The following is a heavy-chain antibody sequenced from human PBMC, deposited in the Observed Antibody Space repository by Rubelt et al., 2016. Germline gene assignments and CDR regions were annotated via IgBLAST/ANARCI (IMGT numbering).Heavy chain of an antibody. CDR1: GFTFSDYA. D-gene: IGHD6-19*01. Sequence: RSLRLSCAASGFTFSDYAMHWVRQAPGKGLEWVAVISFDGSNEYYADSVKGRFTISRDSSKNTLYLQMNSLRAEDTAVYYCARVDSGWKLFDYWGQGTPVTVSS. J-gene: IGHJ4*02. V-gene: IGHV3-30*04. CDR3: ARVDSGWKLFDY. CDR2: ISFDGSNE.